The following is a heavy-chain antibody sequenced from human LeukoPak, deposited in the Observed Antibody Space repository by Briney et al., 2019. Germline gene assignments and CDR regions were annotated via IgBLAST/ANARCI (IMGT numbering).Heavy chain of an antibody. CDR1: GVTFSSYA. CDR2: ISYDGSNK. Sequence: GGSLRLSCAASGVTFSSYAMHWVRQAPGKGLEWVAVISYDGSNKYYADSVKGRFTIARDYAKNLLYLQMNSLRVEDTAVYYRARDHGIPGSGSYKFDYWGQGTLVTVSS. V-gene: IGHV3-30*04. D-gene: IGHD3-10*01. J-gene: IGHJ4*02. CDR3: ARDHGIPGSGSYKFDY.